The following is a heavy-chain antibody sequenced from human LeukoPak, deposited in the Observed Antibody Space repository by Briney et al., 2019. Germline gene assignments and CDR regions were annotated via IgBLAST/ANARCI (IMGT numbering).Heavy chain of an antibody. CDR1: GGTFSSYA. V-gene: IGHV1-69*06. Sequence: ASVKVSCKASGGTFSSYAISWVRQAPGQGLEWMGGIIPIFGTANYAQKFQGRVTITADKSTSTAYMELSSLRSEDTAVYYCARDLGYYYGSGSYSPVYWGQGTLVTVSS. CDR3: ARDLGYYYGSGSYSPVY. D-gene: IGHD3-10*01. CDR2: IIPIFGTA. J-gene: IGHJ4*02.